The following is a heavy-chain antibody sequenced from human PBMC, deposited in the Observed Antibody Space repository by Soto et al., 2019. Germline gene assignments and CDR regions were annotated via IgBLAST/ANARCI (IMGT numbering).Heavy chain of an antibody. CDR3: ARHSADYGVDVSLYYYYYGMDV. CDR2: IYYSGST. D-gene: IGHD4-17*01. V-gene: IGHV4-31*03. CDR1: GGSISSGGYY. J-gene: IGHJ6*02. Sequence: QVQLQESGPGLVKPSQTLSLTCTVSGGSISSGGYYWSWIRQHPGKGLEWIGYIYYSGSTYYNPSLKCRVTIAVDTSKNQFSLKLSFVTAADTAVYYCARHSADYGVDVSLYYYYYGMDVWGQGTTVTVSS.